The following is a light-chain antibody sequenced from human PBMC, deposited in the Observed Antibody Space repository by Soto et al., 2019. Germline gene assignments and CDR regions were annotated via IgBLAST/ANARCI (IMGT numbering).Light chain of an antibody. CDR1: QSVSSN. J-gene: IGKJ1*01. CDR3: QHYNNWPPWT. CDR2: GAS. V-gene: IGKV3-15*01. Sequence: EIVMTQSPATLSVSPGERATLSCRSSQSVSSNLAWYQQKPGQAPRLLIYGASTRATGIPARFTGSGSGTELLLTISSLQSEDFAIYYCQHYNNWPPWTFGQGTKGEIK.